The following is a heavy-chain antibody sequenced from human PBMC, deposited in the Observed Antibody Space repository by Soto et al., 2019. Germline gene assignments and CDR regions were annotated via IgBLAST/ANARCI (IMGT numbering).Heavy chain of an antibody. J-gene: IGHJ6*02. CDR2: IIPIFGTA. Sequence: ASVKVSFKASGVGGTFSSYAISWVRQAPGQGLEWMGGIIPIFGTANYAQKFQGRVTITRDTSASTAYMELSSLRSEDTAVYYCASSYSNYALIDYYYYGMDVWGQGTTVTVSS. V-gene: IGHV1-69*05. CDR3: ASSYSNYALIDYYYYGMDV. D-gene: IGHD4-4*01. CDR1: GVGGTFSSYA.